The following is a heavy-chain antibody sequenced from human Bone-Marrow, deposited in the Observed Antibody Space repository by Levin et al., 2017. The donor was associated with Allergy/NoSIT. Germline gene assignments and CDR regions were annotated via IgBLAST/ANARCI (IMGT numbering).Heavy chain of an antibody. CDR2: ISGSGGST. J-gene: IGHJ6*02. Sequence: PGGSLRLSCAASGFTFSSYAMSWVRQAPGKGLEWVSAISGSGGSTYYADSVKGRFTISRDNSKNTLYLQMNSLRAEDTAVYYCAKGRRYYGSGSYYFLTGHHYYYGMDVWGQGTTVTVSS. CDR3: AKGRRYYGSGSYYFLTGHHYYYGMDV. CDR1: GFTFSSYA. D-gene: IGHD3-10*01. V-gene: IGHV3-23*01.